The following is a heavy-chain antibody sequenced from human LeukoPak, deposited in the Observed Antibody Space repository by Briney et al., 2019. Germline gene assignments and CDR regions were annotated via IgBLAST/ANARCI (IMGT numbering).Heavy chain of an antibody. CDR1: GGSISSGDYY. V-gene: IGHV4-30-4*01. D-gene: IGHD1-26*01. J-gene: IGHJ3*02. CDR2: IYYSGST. Sequence: SETLSLTCTVSGGSISSGDYYWSWIRQPPGKGLEWIGYIYYSGSTYYNPSLKSRVTISVDTSKNQFSLKLSSVTAADTAVYYCARDGVGATTHRAFDIWGQGTMVTVSS. CDR3: ARDGVGATTHRAFDI.